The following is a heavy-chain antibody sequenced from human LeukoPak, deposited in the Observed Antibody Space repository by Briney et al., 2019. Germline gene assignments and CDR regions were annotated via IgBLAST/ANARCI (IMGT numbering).Heavy chain of an antibody. CDR3: ARGGDYSKGRSFDY. J-gene: IGHJ4*02. CDR1: GGSFSGYY. CDR2: INHSGST. D-gene: IGHD4-11*01. Sequence: PSETLSLTCAVYGGSFSGYYWSWIRQPPGKGLEWIGEINHSGSTNYNPSLKSRVTISVDTSKNQFSLKLSSVTAADTAVYYCARGGDYSKGRSFDYWGQGTLVTVSS. V-gene: IGHV4-34*01.